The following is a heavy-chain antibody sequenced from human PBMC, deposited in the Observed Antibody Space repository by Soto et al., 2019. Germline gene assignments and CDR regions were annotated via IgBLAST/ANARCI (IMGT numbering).Heavy chain of an antibody. Sequence: GASVKVSCKASGYTFTSHDINRVRQATGQGLEWMGWMNPKSGNTGYAQKFQGRVTMTRDTSISTAYMEVSSLRSEDTAVYYCARGAAFDTWGQGTVVTVSS. CDR1: GYTFTSHD. CDR2: MNPKSGNT. J-gene: IGHJ3*02. V-gene: IGHV1-8*01. CDR3: ARGAAFDT.